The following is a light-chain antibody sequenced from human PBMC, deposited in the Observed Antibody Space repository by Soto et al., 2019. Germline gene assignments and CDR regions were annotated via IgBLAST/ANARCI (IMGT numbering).Light chain of an antibody. J-gene: IGLJ1*01. CDR1: SSDIGGYNY. Sequence: QSALTQPASVSGSPGQSITISCTGTSSDIGGYNYVSWYQQHPGKSPKLMIYDVSNRPSGVSNRLSGSKSGNTASLTISGLMAEDEADYYCSSYTSTTTRVFGSGTKVTVL. CDR2: DVS. V-gene: IGLV2-14*01. CDR3: SSYTSTTTRV.